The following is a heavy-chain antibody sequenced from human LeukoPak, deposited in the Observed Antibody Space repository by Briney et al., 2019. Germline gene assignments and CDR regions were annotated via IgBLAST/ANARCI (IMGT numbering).Heavy chain of an antibody. CDR3: ARLARAIVAPVLDY. Sequence: GGSLRLSCAASGFTFSSYSMNWVRQAPGKGLEWVSSISSSSSYIYYADSVKGRFTISRDNAKNSLYLQMNSLRAEDTAVYYCARLARAIVAPVLDYWGQGTLVTVSS. V-gene: IGHV3-21*01. CDR2: ISSSSSYI. CDR1: GFTFSSYS. J-gene: IGHJ4*02. D-gene: IGHD6-13*01.